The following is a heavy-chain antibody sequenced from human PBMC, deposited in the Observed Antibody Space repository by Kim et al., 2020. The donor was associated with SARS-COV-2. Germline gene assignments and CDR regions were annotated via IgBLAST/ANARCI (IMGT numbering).Heavy chain of an antibody. CDR2: IYYSGST. CDR1: SDSISSYY. D-gene: IGHD6-13*01. V-gene: IGHV4-59*01. Sequence: SETLSLTCTVSSDSISSYYWSWIRQLPGKGLEWLGYIYYSGSTDYNPSLKSRVTISWDTSKNQVSLDVTSVSAADTAAYYCTRSEGRGSWHQFDYWGQG. CDR3: TRSEGRGSWHQFDY. J-gene: IGHJ4*02.